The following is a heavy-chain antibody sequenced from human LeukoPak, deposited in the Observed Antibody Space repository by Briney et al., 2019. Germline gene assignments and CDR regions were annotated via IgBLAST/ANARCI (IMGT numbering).Heavy chain of an antibody. CDR3: ARDSDYDFWSGSRYDYYMDV. CDR2: IYTSGST. CDR1: GYSISSGYY. J-gene: IGHJ6*03. Sequence: SETLSLTCAVSGYSISSGYYWSWIRQPAGKGLEWIGRIYTSGSTNYNPSLKSRVTMSVDTSKNQFSLKLSSVTAADTAVYYCARDSDYDFWSGSRYDYYMDVWGKGTTVTVSS. D-gene: IGHD3-3*01. V-gene: IGHV4-4*07.